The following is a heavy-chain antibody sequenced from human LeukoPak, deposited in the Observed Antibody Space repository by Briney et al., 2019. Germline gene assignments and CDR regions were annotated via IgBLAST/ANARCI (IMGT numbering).Heavy chain of an antibody. CDR3: AHRDIKDSYGHYYFDY. CDR2: IYWDDDK. Sequence: SGPTLVNPTQTLTLTCTFSGFSLSTSGVGVGWIRQPPGKALEWLALIYWDDDKRYSPSLKSRLTITKDTSKNQVVLTMTNMDPVDTATYYCAHRDIKDSYGHYYFDYWGQGTTVTVSS. CDR1: GFSLSTSGVG. D-gene: IGHD5-18*01. J-gene: IGHJ4*03. V-gene: IGHV2-5*02.